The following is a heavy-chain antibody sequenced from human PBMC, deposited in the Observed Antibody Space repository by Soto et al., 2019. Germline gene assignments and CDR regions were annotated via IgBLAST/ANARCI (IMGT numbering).Heavy chain of an antibody. CDR1: GGSISSYY. V-gene: IGHV4-34*01. D-gene: IGHD1-1*01. Sequence: PSETLSLTCTVSGGSISSYYWSWIRQPPGKGLEWIGEINHSGSTNYNPSLKSRVTISVDTSKNQFSLKLSSVTAADAAVYYCARGKTTHDYWGQGTLVTVSS. J-gene: IGHJ4*02. CDR2: INHSGST. CDR3: ARGKTTHDY.